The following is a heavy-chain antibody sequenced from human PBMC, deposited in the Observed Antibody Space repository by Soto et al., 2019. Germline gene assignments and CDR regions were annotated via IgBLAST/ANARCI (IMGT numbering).Heavy chain of an antibody. D-gene: IGHD5-12*01. J-gene: IGHJ4*02. V-gene: IGHV4-31*03. CDR3: ARSPQVGVATISVVDY. CDR1: GGSISSGGYY. CDR2: IYYSGST. Sequence: QVQLQESGPGLVKPSQTLSLTCTVSGGSISSGGYYWSWIRQHPGKGLEWIGYIYYSGSTYYNPSLKSRVTISVDTSKNQFSLQLSSVTAADTAVYYCARSPQVGVATISVVDYWGQGTLVTVSS.